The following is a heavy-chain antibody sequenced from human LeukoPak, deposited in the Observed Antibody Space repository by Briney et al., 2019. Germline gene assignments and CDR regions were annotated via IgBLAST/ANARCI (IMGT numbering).Heavy chain of an antibody. CDR3: ARAYCSGGTCFDY. CDR1: GGSISGYF. D-gene: IGHD2-15*01. J-gene: IGHJ4*02. V-gene: IGHV4-59*01. CDR2: IYYSGST. Sequence: SETLSLTCTVSGGSISGYFWSWIRHPPGKGLEWIGYIYYSGSTSQNPSHKSRVTISVDTSKNLFSLKLNSVTAADTAVYYCARAYCSGGTCFDYWGQGTLVTVSS.